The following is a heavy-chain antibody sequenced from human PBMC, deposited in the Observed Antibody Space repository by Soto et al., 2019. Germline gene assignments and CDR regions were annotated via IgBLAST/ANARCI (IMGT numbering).Heavy chain of an antibody. D-gene: IGHD2-2*01. J-gene: IGHJ6*02. Sequence: TGGSLRLSCAASGFAFSSHPMSWVRQAPEKGLEWVAGISDGGDLTYNADSVRGRFTISRDNSKYTLYLQMNSLRVEDTAVYYCAKDPEGYCSSTRCYTYHGLDVWGQGTTVTVSS. CDR1: GFAFSSHP. CDR3: AKDPEGYCSSTRCYTYHGLDV. CDR2: ISDGGDLT. V-gene: IGHV3-23*01.